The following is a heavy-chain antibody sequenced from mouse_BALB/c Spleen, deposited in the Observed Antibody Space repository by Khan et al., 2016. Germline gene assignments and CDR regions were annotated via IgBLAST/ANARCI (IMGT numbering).Heavy chain of an antibody. Sequence: QVQLKESGPELVKPGASVKISCKASGYSFTSYYIHWVKQRPGQGLEWIGWIFPGSGNTKYNEKFKGKATLTADTSSSTAYMQLSSLTSEDSAGYVCALYDGYYWGQGTLVTVSA. J-gene: IGHJ3*01. CDR2: IFPGSGNT. V-gene: IGHV1-66*01. CDR1: GYSFTSYY. CDR3: ALYDGYY. D-gene: IGHD2-2*01.